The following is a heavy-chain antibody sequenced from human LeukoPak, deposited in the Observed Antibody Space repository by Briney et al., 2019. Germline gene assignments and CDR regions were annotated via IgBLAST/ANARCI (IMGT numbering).Heavy chain of an antibody. CDR1: GITFSSHA. J-gene: IGHJ4*02. CDR3: YVSGWTEDIDN. V-gene: IGHV3-64D*06. CDR2: ISDNGGMT. D-gene: IGHD6-19*01. Sequence: GGSLRLSCSASGITFSSHAMHWVRQAPGKGLEYVSAISDNGGMTFYADSVKGRFTISRDNYKNTLYLQMSSLRGEDTAVYYCYVSGWTEDIDNWGQGTLVTVSS.